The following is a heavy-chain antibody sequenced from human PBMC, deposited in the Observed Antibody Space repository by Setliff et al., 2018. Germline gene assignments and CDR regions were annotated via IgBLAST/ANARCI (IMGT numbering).Heavy chain of an antibody. CDR3: ARDTYIGDFWSGYYIQGQFDP. CDR1: GYTFTSYA. CDR2: INAGNGNT. D-gene: IGHD3-3*01. Sequence: VASVKVSCKASGYTFTSYAMHWVRQAPGQRLEWMGWINAGNGNTKYSQKFQGRVTITRDTSANTAYMELSSLRSEDTVVYYCARDTYIGDFWSGYYIQGQFDPWGQGTLVTVSS. V-gene: IGHV1-3*01. J-gene: IGHJ5*02.